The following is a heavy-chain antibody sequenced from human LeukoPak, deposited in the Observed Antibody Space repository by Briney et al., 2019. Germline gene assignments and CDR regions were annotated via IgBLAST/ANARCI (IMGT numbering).Heavy chain of an antibody. CDR2: ISSSSSTI. D-gene: IGHD3-22*01. Sequence: GGSLRLSCAASGFTFSSYSMNWVRQAPGKGLEWVSYISSSSSTIYYADSVKGRFTISRDNAKNSLYLQINSLGPEDTAVYFCARDPYSGNYGSYYYYMDVWGKGTTVTVSS. CDR3: ARDPYSGNYGSYYYYMDV. J-gene: IGHJ6*03. CDR1: GFTFSSYS. V-gene: IGHV3-48*04.